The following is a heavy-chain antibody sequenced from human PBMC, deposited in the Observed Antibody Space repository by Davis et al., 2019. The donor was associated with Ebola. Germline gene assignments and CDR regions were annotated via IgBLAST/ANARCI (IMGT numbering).Heavy chain of an antibody. CDR1: GGSISSGGYY. V-gene: IGHV4-31*03. D-gene: IGHD2-15*01. J-gene: IGHJ4*02. CDR2: IYYSGST. CDR3: ARDVSGGDFDY. Sequence: PSETLSLTCTVSGGSISSGGYYWSWIRQHPGKGLEWIGYIYYSGSTYYNPSLKSRVTISVDTSKNQFSLKLSSVTAADTAVYYCARDVSGGDFDYWGQGTLVTVSS.